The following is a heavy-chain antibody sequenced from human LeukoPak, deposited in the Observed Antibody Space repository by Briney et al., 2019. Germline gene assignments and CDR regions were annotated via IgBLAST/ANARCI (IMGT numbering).Heavy chain of an antibody. D-gene: IGHD1-7*01. CDR2: MNPNTGHT. CDR1: GYTFTRYD. V-gene: IGHV1-8*03. J-gene: IGHJ6*03. Sequence: ASVKVSCKTSGYTFTRYDINWVRQATGQRLEWMGWMNPNTGHTAYAPKFQGRVTFTRNTSVSTAYMGLDILISEDTAVYFCARGGITGTDAEYYYYYMDVWGKGTTVTVSS. CDR3: ARGGITGTDAEYYYYYMDV.